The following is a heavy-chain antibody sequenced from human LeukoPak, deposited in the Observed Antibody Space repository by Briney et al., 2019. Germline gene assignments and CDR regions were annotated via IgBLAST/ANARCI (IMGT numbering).Heavy chain of an antibody. V-gene: IGHV1-18*01. CDR2: ISAYNGNT. D-gene: IGHD5-24*01. CDR1: GYTFTSYG. CDR3: ARDTFQGWLQSLPYFSYYGMDV. J-gene: IGHJ6*02. Sequence: GASVKVSCKASGYTFTSYGISWVRQAPGQGLEWMGWISAYNGNTNYAQKLQGRVTMTTDTSTSTAYMELRSLRSDDTAVYYCARDTFQGWLQSLPYFSYYGMDVWGQGTTVTVSS.